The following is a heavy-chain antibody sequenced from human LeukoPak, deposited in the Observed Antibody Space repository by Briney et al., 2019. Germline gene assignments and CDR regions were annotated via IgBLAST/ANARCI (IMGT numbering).Heavy chain of an antibody. J-gene: IGHJ4*02. CDR1: GYSFTSFW. CDR2: ILPGDSDT. V-gene: IGHV5-51*01. CDR3: ARHIAMGRGYSSGSYLLY. D-gene: IGHD3-10*01. Sequence: GESLKISCKTSGYSFTSFWIGWVRQMPGKGLEWMGIILPGDSDTRYNPSFQGQVTISADESLTIAYLQWSSLKASDTAMYYCARHIAMGRGYSSGSYLLYWGQGTLVTVSS.